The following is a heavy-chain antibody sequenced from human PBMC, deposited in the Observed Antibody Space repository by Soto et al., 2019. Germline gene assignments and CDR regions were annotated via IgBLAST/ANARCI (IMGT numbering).Heavy chain of an antibody. V-gene: IGHV4-39*01. CDR1: GGSISSSSYY. CDR2: IYYSGST. J-gene: IGHJ4*02. CDR3: ASWDREPYSSSINFDY. D-gene: IGHD6-13*01. Sequence: PSETLSLTCTVSGGSISSSSYYWGWIRQPPGKGLEWIGSIYYSGSTYYNPSLKSRVTISVDTSKNQFSLKLSSVTAADTAVYYCASWDREPYSSSINFDYWGQGTLVTVSS.